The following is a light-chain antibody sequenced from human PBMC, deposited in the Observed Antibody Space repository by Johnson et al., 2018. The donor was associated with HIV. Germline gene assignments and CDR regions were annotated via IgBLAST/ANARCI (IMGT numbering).Light chain of an antibody. V-gene: IGLV1-51*01. J-gene: IGLJ1*01. CDR2: ENN. CDR3: ASWDRSLTVGTV. CDR1: SSNIGNNY. Sequence: HSVLTQPPSVSVAPGQKVTISCSGSSSNIGNNYVSWYQQLPGTAPKLLIYENNKRPSGIPDRFSGSKSGTSATLDITGLQTGDEADYYCASWDRSLTVGTVFGPGTRVTVL.